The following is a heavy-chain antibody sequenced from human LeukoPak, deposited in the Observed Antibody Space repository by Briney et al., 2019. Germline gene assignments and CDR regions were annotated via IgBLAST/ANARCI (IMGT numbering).Heavy chain of an antibody. J-gene: IGHJ3*02. V-gene: IGHV4-4*07. CDR2: IYTSGST. CDR3: AGVDTAIGAFDI. Sequence: SETLSLTCTVSGGSISSYYWSWIRQPAGKGLEWIGRIYTSGSTNYNPSLKSRVTMSVDTSKNQFSLKLSSVTAADTAAYYCAGVDTAIGAFDIWGQGTMVTVSS. D-gene: IGHD5-18*01. CDR1: GGSISSYY.